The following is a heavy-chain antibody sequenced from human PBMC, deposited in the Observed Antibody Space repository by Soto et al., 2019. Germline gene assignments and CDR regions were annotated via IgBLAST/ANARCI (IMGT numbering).Heavy chain of an antibody. J-gene: IGHJ6*02. CDR3: AREPRPWSVYYRFGPYYGVDV. CDR1: GYTFTSYA. V-gene: IGHV1-3*01. D-gene: IGHD3-3*01. CDR2: INAGNGNT. Sequence: ASVKVSCKASGYTFTSYAMHWVRQAPGQRLEWMGWINAGNGNTKYSQKFQGRVTITRDTSASTAYMELSSLRSEDTAVYYCAREPRPWSVYYRFGPYYGVDVGGQGTRVTVSS.